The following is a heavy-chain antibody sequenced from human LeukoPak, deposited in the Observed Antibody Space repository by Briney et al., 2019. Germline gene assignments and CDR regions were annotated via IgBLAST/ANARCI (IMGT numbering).Heavy chain of an antibody. Sequence: SETLSLTCTVSGGSISSGSFYWSWIRQPAGKGLEWIGRIYTSENTDYNPSLKSRVTISVDTSKNQFSLKLSSVTAADTAVYYCARYSGTTGEVKFDPRGQGTLVTVSS. CDR3: ARYSGTTGEVKFDP. CDR1: GGSISSGSFY. J-gene: IGHJ5*02. CDR2: IYTSENT. V-gene: IGHV4-61*02. D-gene: IGHD3-10*01.